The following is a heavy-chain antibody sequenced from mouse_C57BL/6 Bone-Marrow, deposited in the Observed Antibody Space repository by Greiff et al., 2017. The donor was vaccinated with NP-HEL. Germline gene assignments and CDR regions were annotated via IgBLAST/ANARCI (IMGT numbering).Heavy chain of an antibody. J-gene: IGHJ3*01. CDR2: ISYDGSN. Sequence: EVQLQESGPGLVKPSQSLSLTCSVTGYSITSGYYWNWIRQFPGNKLEWMGYISYDGSNNYNPSLKNRISITRDTSKNQFFLKLNSVTTEDTATYYCARGRGSPAWFAYWGQGTLVTVSA. D-gene: IGHD1-3*01. CDR3: ARGRGSPAWFAY. CDR1: GYSITSGYY. V-gene: IGHV3-6*01.